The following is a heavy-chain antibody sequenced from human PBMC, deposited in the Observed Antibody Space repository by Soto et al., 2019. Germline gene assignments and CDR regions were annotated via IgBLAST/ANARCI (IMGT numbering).Heavy chain of an antibody. CDR3: ARGPDYGSWVDYFDP. CDR1: GFTFSRHW. V-gene: IGHV3-7*04. Sequence: EVLLVESGGGLVQPGGSLRLSCAGSGFTFSRHWMTWVRQAPGKGLEWVANIKKDGSEEYYVDSVKGRFTSSRDNAKSSLFLQMNSLRAEDTAVYYCARGPDYGSWVDYFDPWGQRTLVTVSP. J-gene: IGHJ5*02. D-gene: IGHD4-17*01. CDR2: IKKDGSEE.